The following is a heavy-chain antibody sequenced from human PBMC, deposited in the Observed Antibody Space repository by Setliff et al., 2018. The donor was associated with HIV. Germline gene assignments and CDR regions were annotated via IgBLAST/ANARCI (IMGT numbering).Heavy chain of an antibody. D-gene: IGHD3-3*01. V-gene: IGHV3-30*04. CDR3: AADSGLDYWSGRGFDY. CDR1: GFTFSNYA. CDR2: ISNDGSHK. Sequence: GGSLRLSCAASGFTFSNYAMSWVRQAPGKGLEWVAVISNDGSHKYNIESVRGRFTISRDNSKNTVYLEMNSLRDEDTAMYYCAADSGLDYWSGRGFDYWGQGTLVTVSS. J-gene: IGHJ4*02.